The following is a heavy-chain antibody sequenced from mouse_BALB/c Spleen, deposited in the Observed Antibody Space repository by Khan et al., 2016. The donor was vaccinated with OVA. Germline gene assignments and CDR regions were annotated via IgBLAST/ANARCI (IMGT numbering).Heavy chain of an antibody. J-gene: IGHJ4*01. Sequence: QVQLKQSGPSLVQPSQSLSITCTVSGFSLTSYGVHWVRQSPGKGLEWLGVIWRGGSTDYNAAFMSRLSITKDNSKSQVFFKMNSLQADDTAIYYCAKNNGYYDYYAMDYWGQGTSVTVSS. CDR1: GFSLTSYG. V-gene: IGHV2-5-1*01. CDR3: AKNNGYYDYYAMDY. CDR2: IWRGGST. D-gene: IGHD2-3*01.